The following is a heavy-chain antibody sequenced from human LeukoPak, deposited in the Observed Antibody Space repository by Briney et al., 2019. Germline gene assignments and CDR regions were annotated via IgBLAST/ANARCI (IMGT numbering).Heavy chain of an antibody. D-gene: IGHD1-7*01. Sequence: ASVKVSCKASGYTFTGYYMHWVRQAPGQGLEWMGRINPNSGGTNYAQKFQGRVTMTRDTSISTAYMELSSLRSEDTAVYYCARALTGTMPLGYWGQGTLVTVSS. CDR3: ARALTGTMPLGY. V-gene: IGHV1-2*06. CDR2: INPNSGGT. CDR1: GYTFTGYY. J-gene: IGHJ4*02.